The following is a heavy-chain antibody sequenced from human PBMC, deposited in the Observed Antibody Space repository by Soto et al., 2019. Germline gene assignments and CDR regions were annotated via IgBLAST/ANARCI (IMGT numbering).Heavy chain of an antibody. D-gene: IGHD1-7*01. V-gene: IGHV3-30-3*01. CDR2: ISYDGSNK. J-gene: IGHJ6*02. Sequence: PGGSLRLSCAASGFTFCSYAMSWVRQAPGKGLEWVAVISYDGSNKYYADSVKGRFTISRDNSKNTLYLQMNSLRAEDTAVYYCARDGGITGTTTGPSYGMDVWGQGTTVTVSS. CDR3: ARDGGITGTTTGPSYGMDV. CDR1: GFTFCSYA.